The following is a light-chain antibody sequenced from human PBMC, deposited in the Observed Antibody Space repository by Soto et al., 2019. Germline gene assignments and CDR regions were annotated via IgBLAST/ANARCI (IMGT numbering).Light chain of an antibody. CDR3: QQRSNWPTWT. Sequence: EIVLTQSPATLSLSPGERATLSCRASQSVSSYLAWYQQKPGQAPRPLIYDASNRATGIPARFSGSGFGTDFTLTISCLESEDFAVYYCQQRSNWPTWTFGQGTKV. J-gene: IGKJ1*01. CDR2: DAS. V-gene: IGKV3-11*01. CDR1: QSVSSY.